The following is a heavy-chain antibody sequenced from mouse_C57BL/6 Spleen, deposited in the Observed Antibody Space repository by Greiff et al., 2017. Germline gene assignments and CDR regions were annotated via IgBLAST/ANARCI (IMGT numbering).Heavy chain of an antibody. J-gene: IGHJ1*03. V-gene: IGHV14-2*01. Sequence: VQLQQSGAELVKPGASVKLSCTASGFNIKDYYMNWVKQRTEQGLEWIGRIDPEDGETKYAPKFQGKATMTADTSSNTAYLQLSSLTSEDTAVYYCARWGYDGYFDVWGTGTPVTVSS. CDR3: ARWGYDGYFDV. CDR2: IDPEDGET. CDR1: GFNIKDYY. D-gene: IGHD2-2*01.